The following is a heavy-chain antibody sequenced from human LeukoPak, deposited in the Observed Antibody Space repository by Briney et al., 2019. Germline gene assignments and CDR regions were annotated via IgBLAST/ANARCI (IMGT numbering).Heavy chain of an antibody. CDR1: GFTFSNYA. CDR3: AKVNGWNGMDV. J-gene: IGHJ6*02. D-gene: IGHD1-1*01. Sequence: PGGSLRLSCAASGFTFSNYAMSWVRQAPGKGLEWVSAISGSGGTTYYADSVKGRSTISRDNSKNTPYVQMNSLRAEDTAVYYCAKVNGWNGMDVWGQGTTVTASS. V-gene: IGHV3-23*01. CDR2: ISGSGGTT.